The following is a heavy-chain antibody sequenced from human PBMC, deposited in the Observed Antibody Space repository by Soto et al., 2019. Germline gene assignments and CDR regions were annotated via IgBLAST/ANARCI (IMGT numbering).Heavy chain of an antibody. CDR2: IRKKTNSYTT. J-gene: IGHJ4*02. CDR3: TTVTTVDYYFDY. D-gene: IGHD4-17*01. Sequence: EVQLVESGGGLVQAGGSLRLFCAVSGFTFSDRYMDWVRQAPGKGLEWVGRIRKKTNSYTTEYAASVKGRFIISRDDSTNSLYLQMSSLKTEDTAVYYCTTVTTVDYYFDYWGQGTLVTVSS. V-gene: IGHV3-72*01. CDR1: GFTFSDRY.